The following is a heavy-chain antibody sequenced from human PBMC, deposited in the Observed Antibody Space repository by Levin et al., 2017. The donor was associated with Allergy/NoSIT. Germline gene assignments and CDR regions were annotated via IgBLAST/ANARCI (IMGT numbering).Heavy chain of an antibody. V-gene: IGHV3-23*01. CDR1: GFTFSSYP. D-gene: IGHD6-6*01. CDR3: AKGYSTSSVYFDY. CDR2: ISGSGAST. J-gene: IGHJ4*02. Sequence: GGSLRLSCAASGFTFSSYPMNWVRQAPGKGLEWVSEISGSGASTYYADSVKGRFTISRDNSKKTLYLQMNTLRAEDTAVYYCAKGYSTSSVYFDYWGQGALVTVSS.